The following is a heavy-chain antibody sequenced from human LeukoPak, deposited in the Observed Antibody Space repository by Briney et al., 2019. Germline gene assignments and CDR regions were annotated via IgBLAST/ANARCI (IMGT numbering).Heavy chain of an antibody. CDR3: ARPHYPTGADL. CDR1: GDSISSKTFY. CDR2: IYYYGKT. Sequence: SETQSLTCTVSGDSISSKTFYWGWIRQPPAKGLEWIASIYYYGKTYYHPALRSRVTISMDTSKNQFSLKVRSVTAADSAVYYGARPHYPTGADLWGQGTLVTVSS. V-gene: IGHV4-39*01. J-gene: IGHJ5*02. D-gene: IGHD1-1*01.